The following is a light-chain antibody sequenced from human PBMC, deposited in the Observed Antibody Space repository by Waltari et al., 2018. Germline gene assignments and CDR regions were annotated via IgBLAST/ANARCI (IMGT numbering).Light chain of an antibody. CDR3: CSYAGSTTYV. J-gene: IGLJ1*01. Sequence: QSALTQPASVSGSPGQSITISCTGTSSDVGSYNLVSWYQQHPGKAPKLMIYEVSKRPYGVSSRFSGSKSGNTASLTISGLQAEDEADYSCCSYAGSTTYVFGTGTKFTVL. CDR1: SSDVGSYNL. V-gene: IGLV2-23*02. CDR2: EVS.